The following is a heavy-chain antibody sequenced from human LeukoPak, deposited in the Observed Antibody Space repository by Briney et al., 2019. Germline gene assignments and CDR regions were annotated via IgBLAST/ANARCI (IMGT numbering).Heavy chain of an antibody. CDR2: IYTSGST. V-gene: IGHV4-61*02. CDR1: GGSISSGSYY. CDR3: ARVIAGYFDY. Sequence: SQTLSLTCTVSGGSISSGSYYWSWIRQPAGKGLEWIGRIYTSGSTNYNPSLKSRVTISVDTSKNQFSLKLSSVTAADTAVYYCARVIAGYFDYWGQGTLVTVSS. J-gene: IGHJ4*02. D-gene: IGHD3-10*01.